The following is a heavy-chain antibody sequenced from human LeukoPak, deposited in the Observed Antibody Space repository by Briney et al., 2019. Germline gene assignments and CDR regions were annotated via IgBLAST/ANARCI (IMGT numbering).Heavy chain of an antibody. CDR3: ARSSTIFGDNGDHYGGWFDP. V-gene: IGHV1-69*05. CDR2: IIPIFGTA. D-gene: IGHD3-10*02. J-gene: IGHJ5*02. CDR1: GGTFSSYA. Sequence: SVKVSCKASGGTFSSYAISWVRRAPGQGLEWMGGIIPIFGTANYAQKFQGRVTITTDESTSTAYMELSSLRSEDTAVYYCARSSTIFGDNGDHYGGWFDPWGQGTLVTVSS.